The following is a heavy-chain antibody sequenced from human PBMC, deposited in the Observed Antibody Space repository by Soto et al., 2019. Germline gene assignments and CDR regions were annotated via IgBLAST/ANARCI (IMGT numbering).Heavy chain of an antibody. D-gene: IGHD3-10*01. CDR1: ARSISGTYYY. Sequence: SETLSLTCSFAARSISGTYYYWDWARQPLGKGLEWIGSIYYPGGTYYNPSLTSRVTISVDTSRNQFFLKMTSVTAVDTAVYSCARHRGDSPEQPFEYWGQGALVTVAS. CDR3: ARHRGDSPEQPFEY. CDR2: IYYPGGT. V-gene: IGHV4-39*01. J-gene: IGHJ4*02.